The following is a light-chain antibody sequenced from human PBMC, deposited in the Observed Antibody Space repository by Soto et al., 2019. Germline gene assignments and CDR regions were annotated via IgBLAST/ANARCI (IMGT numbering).Light chain of an antibody. CDR2: DNS. J-gene: IGLJ1*01. Sequence: QSVLTQPASVSGSPGQRVTISCTGSSSNIGAGYDVHWYQQHPGTAPKLLIFDNSNRPSGVPDRFSGAKSATSASLPITGLLAADDADYYCQSYDSTLSGYVFGTGTKVTVL. CDR1: SSNIGAGYD. V-gene: IGLV1-40*01. CDR3: QSYDSTLSGYV.